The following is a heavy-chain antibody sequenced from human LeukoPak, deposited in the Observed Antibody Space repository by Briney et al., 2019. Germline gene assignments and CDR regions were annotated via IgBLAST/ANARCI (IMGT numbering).Heavy chain of an antibody. V-gene: IGHV3-7*04. J-gene: IGHJ4*02. CDR3: ARVYYYDSSGYYGFFDY. CDR1: RFTFSSYW. CDR2: IKQDGSEK. Sequence: PGGSLRLSCAASRFTFSSYWMSWVRQAPGKGLEWVANIKQDGSEKYYVDSVKGRFTISRDNAKNSLYLQMNSLRAEDTAVYYCARVYYYDSSGYYGFFDYWGQGTLVTVSS. D-gene: IGHD3-22*01.